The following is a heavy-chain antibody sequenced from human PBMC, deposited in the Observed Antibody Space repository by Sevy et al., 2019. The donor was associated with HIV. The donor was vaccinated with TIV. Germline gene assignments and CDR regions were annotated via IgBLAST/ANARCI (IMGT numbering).Heavy chain of an antibody. Sequence: GGSVRLSCAASGFTVSSNYMSWVRQAPGKGLEWVSVIYSGGSTYYADSVKGRFTISRDNSKNTLYLQMNSLRAEDTAVYYCAREYYYDSSGYSVDYWGQGTLVTVSS. CDR2: IYSGGST. J-gene: IGHJ4*02. V-gene: IGHV3-53*01. CDR1: GFTVSSNY. D-gene: IGHD3-22*01. CDR3: AREYYYDSSGYSVDY.